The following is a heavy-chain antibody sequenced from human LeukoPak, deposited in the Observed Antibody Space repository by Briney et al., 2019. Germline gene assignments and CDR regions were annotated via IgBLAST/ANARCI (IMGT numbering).Heavy chain of an antibody. J-gene: IGHJ6*02. V-gene: IGHV3-66*01. CDR3: ARDYYGSGSYRDGMDV. CDR1: GFTFSSYA. Sequence: GGSLRLSCAASGFTFSSYAMSWVRQAPGKGLEWVSVIYSGGSTYYADSVKGRFTISRDNSKNTLYLQMNSLRAEDTAVYYCARDYYGSGSYRDGMDVWGQGTTVTVSS. D-gene: IGHD3-10*01. CDR2: IYSGGST.